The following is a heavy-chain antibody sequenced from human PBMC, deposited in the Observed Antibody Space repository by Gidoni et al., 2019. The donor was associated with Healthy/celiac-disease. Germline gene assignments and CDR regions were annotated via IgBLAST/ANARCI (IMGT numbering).Heavy chain of an antibody. J-gene: IGHJ3*02. Sequence: QVQLVESGGGVVQPGRSLRPSCATSGFTFSSYAMHWVRQAPGKGLEWVAVISYDGSNKYYADSVKGRFTISRDNSKNTLYLQMNSLRAEDTAVYYCARAVAGNFDIWGQGTMVTVSS. D-gene: IGHD6-19*01. CDR2: ISYDGSNK. CDR3: ARAVAGNFDI. CDR1: GFTFSSYA. V-gene: IGHV3-30-3*01.